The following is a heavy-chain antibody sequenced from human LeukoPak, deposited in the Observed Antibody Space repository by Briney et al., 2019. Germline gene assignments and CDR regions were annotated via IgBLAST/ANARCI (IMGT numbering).Heavy chain of an antibody. CDR2: IQQDGSEK. Sequence: GGSLRLSCAASGFTFSTYWMSWVRQAPGKGLEWVANIQQDGSEKYYVDSVKGRFTISRDNSKNTLYLQMNSLRAEDTAVYYCATRGDILTGYPYYFDYWGQGTLVTVSS. V-gene: IGHV3-7*03. CDR3: ATRGDILTGYPYYFDY. CDR1: GFTFSTYW. D-gene: IGHD3-9*01. J-gene: IGHJ4*02.